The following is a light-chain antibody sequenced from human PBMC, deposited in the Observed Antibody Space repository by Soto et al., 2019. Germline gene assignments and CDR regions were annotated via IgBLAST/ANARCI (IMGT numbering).Light chain of an antibody. CDR2: WAS. J-gene: IGKJ3*01. V-gene: IGKV4-1*01. Sequence: DIVMTQSPDSLAVSLGERATINCKSSQSVLSSSNNKNYLAWYQQKPGQPPKLLLYWASTRESGVPDRFSGSGSGTDFTLPISSLQAADVAVYYCQQYYSTPLTFGPGTKVDIK. CDR1: QSVLSSSNNKNY. CDR3: QQYYSTPLT.